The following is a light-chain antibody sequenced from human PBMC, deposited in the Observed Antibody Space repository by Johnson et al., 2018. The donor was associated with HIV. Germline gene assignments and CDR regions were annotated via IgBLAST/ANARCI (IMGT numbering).Light chain of an antibody. CDR2: ENN. CDR3: ETWDSRLSGYYV. J-gene: IGLJ1*01. Sequence: QSVLTQPPSVSAAPGQKVTISCSGSSSNIGNNYVSWYQQLPGTAPKLLIYENNKRPSWIPDRFSGSKSGTSATLGITGLQTGDEADYYCETWDSRLSGYYVFGSGTRLTVL. V-gene: IGLV1-51*02. CDR1: SSNIGNNY.